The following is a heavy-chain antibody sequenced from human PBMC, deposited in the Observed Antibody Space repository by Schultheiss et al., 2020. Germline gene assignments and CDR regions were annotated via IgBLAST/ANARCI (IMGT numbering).Heavy chain of an antibody. D-gene: IGHD3-16*01. CDR3: TKLGALAFDY. CDR1: GFTFSSYW. CDR2: IKQDVSEQ. J-gene: IGHJ4*02. Sequence: GGSLRLSCAASGFTFSSYWMSWVRQAPGKGLEWVANIKQDVSEQYYVDSVKGRFTISRDNAKSSLYLQMNSLRAEDTAIYYCTKLGALAFDYWGQGTLVTV. V-gene: IGHV3-7*01.